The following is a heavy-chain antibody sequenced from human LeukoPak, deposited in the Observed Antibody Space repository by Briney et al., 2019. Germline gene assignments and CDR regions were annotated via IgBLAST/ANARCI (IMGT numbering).Heavy chain of an antibody. CDR1: GYTFTDYY. V-gene: IGHV1-2*04. CDR2: INPNSGGT. J-gene: IGHJ3*02. D-gene: IGHD3-16*01. Sequence: ASVNVSCTASGYTFTDYYIHWVRPAPGHGLEWVGWINPNSGGTKFAQKFLGWVTMTRNTSINTAYMELSRLRSDDTAEYYCARDRGRGGLSPAFDIWGQGTMVTVSS. CDR3: ARDRGRGGLSPAFDI.